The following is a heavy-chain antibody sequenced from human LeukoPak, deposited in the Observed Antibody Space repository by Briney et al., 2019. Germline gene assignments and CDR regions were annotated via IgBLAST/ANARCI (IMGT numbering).Heavy chain of an antibody. Sequence: PGGSLGLSCAGSGFTFSSDSMNWVRQAPGKGLEWVSYISSSGNTKHYVDSVKGRFTISRDNAKNSVYLQMNSLRNEDTAVYYCARDLTSVPTRWGQGTLVTVSS. J-gene: IGHJ4*02. CDR1: GFTFSSDS. V-gene: IGHV3-48*02. CDR3: ARDLTSVPTR. D-gene: IGHD4-17*01. CDR2: ISSSGNTK.